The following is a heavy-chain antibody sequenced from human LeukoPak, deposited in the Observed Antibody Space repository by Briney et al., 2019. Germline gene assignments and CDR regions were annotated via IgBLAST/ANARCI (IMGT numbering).Heavy chain of an antibody. D-gene: IGHD2-15*01. CDR2: VSSTGTA. V-gene: IGHV4-30-4*01. J-gene: IGHJ6*04. CDR1: GGSIYSGDYY. CDR3: VRSVLGRCSGDSCSRFRDV. Sequence: SETLSLTCSASGGSIYSGDYYWSWIRQSPVTGLEWVGFVSSTGTAFYNPSLKNRVIISLDTSRNEFYLRVTSVTAADTAVYYCVRSVLGRCSGDSCSRFRDVWGKGTTVTVSS.